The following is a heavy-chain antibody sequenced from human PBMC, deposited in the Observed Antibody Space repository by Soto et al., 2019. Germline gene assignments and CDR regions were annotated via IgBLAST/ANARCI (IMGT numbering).Heavy chain of an antibody. Sequence: GGSLRLSCSASGFAFSRHWIHWVRQAPGQGLVWVSRTKTDGTTSFADSVRGRFTISRDNAENTLYLQMNSLRAEDTAVYYCVRDMRPVPWYGGISSAFDMWGQGTMVTVSS. D-gene: IGHD3-10*01. J-gene: IGHJ3*02. V-gene: IGHV3-74*01. CDR3: VRDMRPVPWYGGISSAFDM. CDR1: GFAFSRHW. CDR2: TKTDGTT.